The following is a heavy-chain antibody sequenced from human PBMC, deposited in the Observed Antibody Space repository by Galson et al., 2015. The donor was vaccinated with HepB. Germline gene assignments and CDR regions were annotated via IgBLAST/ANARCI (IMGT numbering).Heavy chain of an antibody. J-gene: IGHJ4*02. D-gene: IGHD1-26*01. CDR1: GGSMNNYY. CDR2: IYYSGST. V-gene: IGHV4-59*01. Sequence: ETLSLTCTVSGGSMNNYYWNWIRQPPGKGLERIGCIYYSGSTNYNPSLKSRVTISVDTTKNQFSLKLSSVTAADTDVYYCARGDLYSISSGGFELWGQGSLVTSSS. CDR3: ARGDLYSISSGGFEL.